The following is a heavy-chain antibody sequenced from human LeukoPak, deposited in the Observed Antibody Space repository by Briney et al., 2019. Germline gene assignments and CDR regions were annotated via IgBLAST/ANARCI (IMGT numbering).Heavy chain of an antibody. D-gene: IGHD3-3*01. CDR2: INHSGRT. V-gene: IGHV4-34*01. CDR1: GGSFSGYY. Sequence: SETLSLTCAVYGGSFSGYYWSWIRQPSGQGLELIGEINHSGRTNSNPSLKSRVTISVDTSKSQFSLKLSSVTAADTAVYYCARVRYDFWRGYYGPFDYWGQGTLVTVSS. CDR3: ARVRYDFWRGYYGPFDY. J-gene: IGHJ4*02.